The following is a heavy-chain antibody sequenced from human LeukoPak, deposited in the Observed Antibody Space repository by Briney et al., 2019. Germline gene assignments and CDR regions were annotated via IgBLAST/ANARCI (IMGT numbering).Heavy chain of an antibody. V-gene: IGHV4-30-2*01. D-gene: IGHD2-15*01. J-gene: IGHJ4*02. Sequence: SQTLSLTCAVSGGSISSGGSSWSWIRQPPGKGLEWIGYIYHSGSTYYNPSLKSRVTISVDTSKNQFSLKLSSVTAADTAVYYCARGRGPVVAAKTYFDYWGQGTLVTVSS. CDR1: GGSISSGGSS. CDR3: ARGRGPVVAAKTYFDY. CDR2: IYHSGST.